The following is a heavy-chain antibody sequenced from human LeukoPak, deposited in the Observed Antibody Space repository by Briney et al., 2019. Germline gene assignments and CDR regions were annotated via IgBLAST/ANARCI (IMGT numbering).Heavy chain of an antibody. V-gene: IGHV4-30-4*01. Sequence: SQTLTLTCFGTGVSISSGDYYWSWIRHSPGKRLAWIGYIYYSGSTYYNPSLKSRVTISVDTSKNQFSLKLSSVTAADTAVYYCARDAMVRGVINDDAFDIWGQGTMVTVSS. J-gene: IGHJ3*02. CDR2: IYYSGST. D-gene: IGHD3-10*01. CDR3: ARDAMVRGVINDDAFDI. CDR1: GVSISSGDYY.